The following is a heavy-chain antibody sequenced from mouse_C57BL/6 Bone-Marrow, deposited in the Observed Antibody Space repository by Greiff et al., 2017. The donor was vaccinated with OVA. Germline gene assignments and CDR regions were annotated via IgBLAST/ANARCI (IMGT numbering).Heavy chain of an antibody. CDR2: ISNGGGST. CDR1: GFTFSDYY. V-gene: IGHV5-12*01. Sequence: EVMLVESGGGLVQPGGSLKLSCAASGFTFSDYYMYWVRQTPEKRLEWVAYISNGGGSTYYPDTVKGRFTISRDNAKNTLDLQMSRLKSEDTAMYYCARHDGYYDYYAMDYWGQGTSVTVSS. CDR3: ARHDGYYDYYAMDY. J-gene: IGHJ4*01. D-gene: IGHD2-3*01.